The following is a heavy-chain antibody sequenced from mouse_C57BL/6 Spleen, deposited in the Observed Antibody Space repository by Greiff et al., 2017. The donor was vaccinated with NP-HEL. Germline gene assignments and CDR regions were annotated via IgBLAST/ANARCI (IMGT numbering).Heavy chain of an antibody. CDR2: ISSGSSTI. J-gene: IGHJ3*01. CDR1: GFTFSDYG. D-gene: IGHD2-4*01. CDR3: ARRGDYDEGTWFAY. V-gene: IGHV5-17*01. Sequence: EVQGVESGGGLVKPGGSLKLSCAASGFTFSDYGMHWVRQAPEKGLEWVAYISSGSSTIYYADPGKGRFTISRDNAKNTLFLRMTSLRSEDTAMYYCARRGDYDEGTWFAYWGQGTLVTVSA.